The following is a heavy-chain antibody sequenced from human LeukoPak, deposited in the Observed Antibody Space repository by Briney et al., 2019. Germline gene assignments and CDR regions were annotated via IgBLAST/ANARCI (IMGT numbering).Heavy chain of an antibody. CDR1: GFTFSNAW. V-gene: IGHV3-15*01. CDR2: IKSKTDGGTT. Sequence: PGGSLRLSCAASGFTFSNAWMSWVRQAPGKGLEWVGGIKSKTDGGTTDYAAAVKARFTITRDESKNTQYLQMNSLKTEDTAVYYCTTDHGTMVRGTLLYWGQGTLVTVSS. D-gene: IGHD3-10*01. CDR3: TTDHGTMVRGTLLY. J-gene: IGHJ4*02.